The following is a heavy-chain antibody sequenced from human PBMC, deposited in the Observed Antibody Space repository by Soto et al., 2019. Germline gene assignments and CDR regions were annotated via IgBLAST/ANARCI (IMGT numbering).Heavy chain of an antibody. CDR2: FDPEDGET. J-gene: IGHJ4*02. CDR1: GYTLTELS. V-gene: IGHV1-24*01. Sequence: ASVKVSCKVSGYTLTELSMHWVRQAPGKGLEWMGGFDPEDGETIYAQKFQGRVTMTEDTSTDTAYMELSSLRSEDTAVYYCATLSHDSSGYYYYYWGQGTRVTVSS. D-gene: IGHD3-22*01. CDR3: ATLSHDSSGYYYYY.